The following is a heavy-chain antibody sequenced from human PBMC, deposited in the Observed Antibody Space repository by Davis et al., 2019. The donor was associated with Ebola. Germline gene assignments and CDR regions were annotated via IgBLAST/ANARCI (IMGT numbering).Heavy chain of an antibody. CDR3: ARDDVYYDSSGYYYYYGMDV. J-gene: IGHJ6*02. CDR1: GYTFTSYG. CDR2: ISAYNGNT. V-gene: IGHV1-18*04. Sequence: ASVKVSCKASGYTFTSYGISWVRQAPGQGLEWMGWISAYNGNTNYAQKLQGRVTMTTDTSTSTAYMELRSLRSDDTAVDYCARDDVYYDSSGYYYYYGMDVWSQGTTVTVSS. D-gene: IGHD3-22*01.